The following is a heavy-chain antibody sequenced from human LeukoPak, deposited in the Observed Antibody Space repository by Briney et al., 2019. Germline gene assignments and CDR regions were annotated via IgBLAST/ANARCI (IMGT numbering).Heavy chain of an antibody. CDR3: ARTDHMDV. Sequence: GGSLRLSCAASGFTFSDSWMHWVRQAPGKGLVWVSRIGGDGSSTIYADSVKGRFTISRDNGKNTLYLEMNSLRAEDAVVYYCARTDHMDVWGQGTTVTVSS. V-gene: IGHV3-74*01. CDR1: GFTFSDSW. J-gene: IGHJ6*02. CDR2: IGGDGSST.